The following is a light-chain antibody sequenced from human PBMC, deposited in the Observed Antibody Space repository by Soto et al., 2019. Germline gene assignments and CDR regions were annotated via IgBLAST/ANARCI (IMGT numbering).Light chain of an antibody. V-gene: IGKV1D-12*01. Sequence: DIQMTQSPSSVSASVGDRVTITCRASQGISSWLAGYQKKPGKAPKLLIYAASSLQSGVPSRFSGSGSGTDFTLNISSMQPEDFATYYCQQANSFPPTFGQGTKMEIK. J-gene: IGKJ2*01. CDR3: QQANSFPPT. CDR1: QGISSW. CDR2: AAS.